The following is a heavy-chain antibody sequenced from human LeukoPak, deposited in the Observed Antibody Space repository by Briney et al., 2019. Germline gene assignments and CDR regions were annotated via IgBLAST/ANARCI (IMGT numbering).Heavy chain of an antibody. V-gene: IGHV3-53*01. J-gene: IGHJ4*02. CDR2: IYSGGST. Sequence: GGSLRLSCAASGFTVSSNYMSWVRQAPGKGLEWVSVIYSGGSTYYADSVKGRFTISRDNSKNTLYLQMNSLRAGDTAVYYCARDRTGYSSGWYLYWGQGTLVTVSS. CDR3: ARDRTGYSSGWYLY. CDR1: GFTVSSNY. D-gene: IGHD6-19*01.